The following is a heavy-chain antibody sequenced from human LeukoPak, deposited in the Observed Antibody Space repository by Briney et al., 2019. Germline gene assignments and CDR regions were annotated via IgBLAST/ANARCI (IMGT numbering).Heavy chain of an antibody. D-gene: IGHD1-26*01. CDR3: AKVRYRYDAFDI. CDR1: GYTFTNYG. CDR2: ISAYNGNT. Sequence: ASVKVSCKTSGYTFTNYGISWVRQAPGQGLEWMGWISAYNGNTEYAQKLQGRVTMTTDTSTSTAYMELRSLRSDDSAVYYCAKVRYRYDAFDIWGQGTMVTVSS. V-gene: IGHV1-18*01. J-gene: IGHJ3*02.